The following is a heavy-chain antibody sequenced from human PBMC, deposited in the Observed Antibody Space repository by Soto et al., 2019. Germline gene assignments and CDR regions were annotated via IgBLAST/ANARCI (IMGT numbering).Heavy chain of an antibody. D-gene: IGHD3-10*01. CDR3: ARGVLYYYGSGSHPPFDP. V-gene: IGHV1-69*06. CDR2: IIPIFGTA. CDR1: GGTFSSYA. Sequence: SVKVFCKASGGTFSSYAISWVRQAPGQGLEWMGGIIPIFGTANYAQKFQGRVTITADKSTSTAYMELSSLRSEDTAVYYCARGVLYYYGSGSHPPFDPWGQGTLVTVSS. J-gene: IGHJ5*02.